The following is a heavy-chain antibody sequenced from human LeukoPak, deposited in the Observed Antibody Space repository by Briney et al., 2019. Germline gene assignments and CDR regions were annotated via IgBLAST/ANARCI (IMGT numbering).Heavy chain of an antibody. CDR1: GGSISSRTYY. V-gene: IGHV4-39*07. J-gene: IGHJ4*02. CDR3: ARPRYSSSWYGPPFY. CDR2: INHSGST. Sequence: SETLSLTCTVSGGSISSRTYYWGWIRQPPGKGLEWIGEINHSGSTNYNPSLKSRVTISVDTSKNQFSLKLSSVTAADTAVYYCARPRYSSSWYGPPFYWGQGTLVTVSS. D-gene: IGHD6-13*01.